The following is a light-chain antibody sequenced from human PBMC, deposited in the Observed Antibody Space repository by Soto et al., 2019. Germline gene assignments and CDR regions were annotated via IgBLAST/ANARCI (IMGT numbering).Light chain of an antibody. CDR3: CSYAGSNTWV. J-gene: IGLJ3*02. CDR1: SSDVGSSNL. CDR2: EGS. V-gene: IGLV2-23*01. Sequence: QSALTQPASVSGSPGQSITISCTGTSSDVGSSNLVSWYQQYPGKAPKLIIYEGSKRPSGVSNRFSGSKSGNTASLTISGLQAEDEAYYYCCSYAGSNTWVFGGGTKLTVL.